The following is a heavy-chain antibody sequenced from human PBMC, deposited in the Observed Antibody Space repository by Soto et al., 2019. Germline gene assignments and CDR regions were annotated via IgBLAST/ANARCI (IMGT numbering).Heavy chain of an antibody. V-gene: IGHV3-7*03. CDR1: GFTFSMYS. CDR3: ARDHLILPAHDFFYGSDV. CDR2: IPQDGVDG. J-gene: IGHJ6*02. D-gene: IGHD2-21*02. Sequence: GSLRLSCEVSGFTFSMYSMSWVRQSPGKGLEWVAKIPQDGVDGHYADSVKGRFIISRDNGKNSLHLQLNNLRAEDTAVYYRARDHLILPAHDFFYGSDVWGRGATVTVSS.